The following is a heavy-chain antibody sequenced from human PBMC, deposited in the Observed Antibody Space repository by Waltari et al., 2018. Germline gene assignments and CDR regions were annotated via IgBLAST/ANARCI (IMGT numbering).Heavy chain of an antibody. CDR3: ARGSTSCCPFDY. CDR2: IYHSGGP. J-gene: IGHJ4*02. CDR1: GYSISSGYY. Sequence: QVQLQESGPGLVKPSETLSLTCTVSGYSISSGYYWGWIRQPPGKGLEWIGSIYHSGGPYYNPSLKSRVTISVDTSKNQFSLKLSSVTAADTAVYYCARGSTSCCPFDYWGQGTLVTVSS. D-gene: IGHD2-2*01. V-gene: IGHV4-38-2*02.